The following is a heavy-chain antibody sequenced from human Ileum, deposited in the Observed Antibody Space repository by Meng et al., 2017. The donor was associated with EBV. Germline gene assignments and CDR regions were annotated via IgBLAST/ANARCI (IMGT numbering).Heavy chain of an antibody. V-gene: IGHV2-5*02. D-gene: IGHD6-19*01. Sequence: HISFRESGPTLVKPTTTPTLTCQLPLFSLGARGVGVSLLPQPPRKALEWLVFIYWDDGRRYKPTLKSRLTIPKDTPRNQVFLTLTNMDPMDTATSFCVYSQSNSGWYPVLWGQGALVTVSS. CDR1: LFSLGARGVG. CDR2: IYWDDGR. CDR3: VYSQSNSGWYPVL. J-gene: IGHJ1*01.